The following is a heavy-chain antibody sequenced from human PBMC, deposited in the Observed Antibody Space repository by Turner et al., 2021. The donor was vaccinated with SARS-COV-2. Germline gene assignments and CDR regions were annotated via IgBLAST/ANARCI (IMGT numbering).Heavy chain of an antibody. D-gene: IGHD2-2*01. CDR2: ISYDGSYK. Sequence: QVQLVESGGGVVQPGRSLRLSCAASGFTFSNYALHWVRQAPGKGLDWAVFISYDGSYKYYADSVKGLFTISRDNSKNTLYLQMNSLRAEDTAVYYCARDREDCSSSSCYEAYWGQGTLVTVSS. J-gene: IGHJ4*02. CDR3: ARDREDCSSSSCYEAY. V-gene: IGHV3-30-3*01. CDR1: GFTFSNYA.